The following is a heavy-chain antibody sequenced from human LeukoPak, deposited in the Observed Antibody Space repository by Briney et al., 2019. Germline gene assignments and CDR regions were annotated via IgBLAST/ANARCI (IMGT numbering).Heavy chain of an antibody. D-gene: IGHD7-27*01. CDR2: IYYSGST. CDR1: GGSISSSSYY. CDR3: ARLHGTGGLHDAFDI. Sequence: SETLSLTCTVSGGSISSSSYYWGWIRQPPGKGLEWIGSIYYSGSTYYNPSLKSRVTISVDTSKNQFSLKLSSVTAADTAVYYCARLHGTGGLHDAFDIWGQGTMVTVSS. J-gene: IGHJ3*02. V-gene: IGHV4-39*01.